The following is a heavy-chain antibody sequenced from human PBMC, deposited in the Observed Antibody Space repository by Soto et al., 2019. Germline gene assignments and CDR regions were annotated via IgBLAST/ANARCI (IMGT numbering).Heavy chain of an antibody. V-gene: IGHV5-10-1*01. CDR2: IDPSDSYV. Sequence: EXLKISCQSSGYXFTAYLVTWVRHMPGKGLEWMATIDPSDSYVDYSPSFRGHVTLSVDRSITTVYLQWNSLKSSDSAMYFCTRRASSSFYHFDFWGQGALGTVS. D-gene: IGHD2-2*01. J-gene: IGHJ4*02. CDR1: GYXFTAYL. CDR3: TRRASSSFYHFDF.